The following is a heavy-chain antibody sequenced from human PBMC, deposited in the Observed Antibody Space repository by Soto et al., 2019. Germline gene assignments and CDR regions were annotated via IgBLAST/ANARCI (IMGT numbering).Heavy chain of an antibody. V-gene: IGHV4-39*01. CDR3: ARPGDTNYYGMDV. J-gene: IGHJ6*02. Sequence: SETLSLTCTVSGGSISGSSYYWGWIRQPPGKGLEWIGSIYYSGSTYYNPSLKSRVTISVDTSKNQFSLKLSSVTAADTAVYYCARPGDTNYYGMDVWGQGTTVTVS. CDR2: IYYSGST. D-gene: IGHD2-2*01. CDR1: GGSISGSSYY.